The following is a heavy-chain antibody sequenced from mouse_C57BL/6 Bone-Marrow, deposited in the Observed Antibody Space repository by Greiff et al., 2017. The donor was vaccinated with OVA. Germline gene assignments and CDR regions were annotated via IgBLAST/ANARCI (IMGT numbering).Heavy chain of an antibody. CDR3: ARSITTVDWYFDV. CDR2: IYPRSGNT. Sequence: QVQLQQSGAELARPGASVTLSCKASGYTFTSYGISWVKQRTGQGLEWIGEIYPRSGNTYYNETFKGKATLTADKSSSTSYMELRSLTSEDSAVYFCARSITTVDWYFDVWGTGTTVTVSS. CDR1: GYTFTSYG. D-gene: IGHD1-1*01. V-gene: IGHV1-81*01. J-gene: IGHJ1*03.